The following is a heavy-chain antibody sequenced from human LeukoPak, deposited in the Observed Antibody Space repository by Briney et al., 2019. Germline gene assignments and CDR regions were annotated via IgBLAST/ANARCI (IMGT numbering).Heavy chain of an antibody. CDR1: GFTFSSYD. J-gene: IGHJ6*02. D-gene: IGHD2-21*02. V-gene: IGHV3-13*01. CDR3: ARGTRDSPYYYYGMDV. Sequence: PGESLRLSCAASGFTFSSYDMHWVRQATGKGLEWVSAIGTAGDTYYPGSVKGRFTISRENAKNSLYLQMNSLRAGDTAVYYCARGTRDSPYYYYGMDVWGQGTTVTVSS. CDR2: IGTAGDT.